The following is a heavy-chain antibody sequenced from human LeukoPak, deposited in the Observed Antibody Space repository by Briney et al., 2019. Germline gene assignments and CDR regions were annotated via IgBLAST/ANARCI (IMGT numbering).Heavy chain of an antibody. J-gene: IGHJ3*02. Sequence: SVKVSCKASGGTFSSYAISWVRQAPGQGLEWTGGIIPIFGTANYAQKFQGRVTITADESTSTAYMELSSLRSEDTAVYYCAREDDDIDAFDIWGQGTMVTVSS. D-gene: IGHD3-9*01. V-gene: IGHV1-69*13. CDR2: IIPIFGTA. CDR1: GGTFSSYA. CDR3: AREDDDIDAFDI.